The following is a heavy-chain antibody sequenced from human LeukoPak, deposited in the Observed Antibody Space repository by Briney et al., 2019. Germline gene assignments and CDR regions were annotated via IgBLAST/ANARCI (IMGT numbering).Heavy chain of an antibody. D-gene: IGHD5-18*01. CDR1: GDSVFSNSS. CDR3: VRGGQGDGHSADEGFDI. Sequence: SQTLSLTCAISGDSVFSNSSWNWIRQSPSRGLEWLGRTYYRSKWYNDYGVFVKSRININPDTSKNHFSLHLSSVTPEDSALYYCVRGGQGDGHSADEGFDIWGQGTMVTVS. V-gene: IGHV6-1*01. J-gene: IGHJ3*02. CDR2: TYYRSKWYN.